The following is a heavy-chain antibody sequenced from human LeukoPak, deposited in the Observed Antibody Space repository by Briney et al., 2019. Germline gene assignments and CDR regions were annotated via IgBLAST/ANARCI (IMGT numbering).Heavy chain of an antibody. Sequence: SETLSLTCTVSGGSISSSSYYWGWIRQPPGKGLEWIGSIYYSGSTYYNPSLKSRVTISVDTSKNQFSLKLSSVTAADTAVYYCARGGRRGSFFDAFDIWGQGTMVTVSS. CDR2: IYYSGST. CDR1: GGSISSSSYY. CDR3: ARGGRRGSFFDAFDI. D-gene: IGHD1-26*01. J-gene: IGHJ3*02. V-gene: IGHV4-39*01.